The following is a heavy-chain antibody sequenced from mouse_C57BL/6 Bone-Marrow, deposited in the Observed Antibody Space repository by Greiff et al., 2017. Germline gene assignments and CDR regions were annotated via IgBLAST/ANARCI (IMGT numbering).Heavy chain of an antibody. CDR2: IDPEDGDT. V-gene: IGHV14-1*01. CDR3: TRATVVATDFDV. J-gene: IGHJ1*03. D-gene: IGHD1-1*01. CDR1: GFNIKDYY. Sequence: EVKLQESGAELVRPGASVKLSCTASGFNIKDYYMHWVKQRPEQGLEWIGRIDPEDGDTEYAPKFQGKATMTADTSSNTAYLQLSSLTSEDTAVYYCTRATVVATDFDVWGTGTTVTVSS.